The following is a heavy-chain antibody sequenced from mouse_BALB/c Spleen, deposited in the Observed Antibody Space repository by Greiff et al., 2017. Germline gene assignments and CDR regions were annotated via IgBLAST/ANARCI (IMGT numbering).Heavy chain of an antibody. V-gene: IGHV1-37*01. D-gene: IGHD2-1*01. J-gene: IGHJ4*01. CDR1: GYSFTGYF. CDR2: INPYNGDT. Sequence: GQLQQSGPELVKPGASVKISCKASGYSFTGYFMNWVKQSHGKSLEWIGRINPYNGDTFYNQKFKGKATLTVDKSSSTAHMELLSLTSEDSAVYYCGKDGNYEGYAMDYWGQGTSVTVSS. CDR3: GKDGNYEGYAMDY.